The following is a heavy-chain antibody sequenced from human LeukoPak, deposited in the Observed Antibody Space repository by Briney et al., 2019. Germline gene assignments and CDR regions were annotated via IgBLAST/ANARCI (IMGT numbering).Heavy chain of an antibody. Sequence: PSETLSLTCTVSGGSISSYYWSWIRRPPGKGLEWIGYIYYSGSTNYNPSLKSRVTISVDTSKNQFSLKLSSVTAADTAVYYCARTGAYCGGDCYISWFDPWGQGTLVTVSS. D-gene: IGHD2-21*02. CDR3: ARTGAYCGGDCYISWFDP. CDR2: IYYSGST. CDR1: GGSISSYY. V-gene: IGHV4-59*08. J-gene: IGHJ5*02.